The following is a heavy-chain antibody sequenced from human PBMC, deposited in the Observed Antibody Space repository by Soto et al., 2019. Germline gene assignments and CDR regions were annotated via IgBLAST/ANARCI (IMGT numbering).Heavy chain of an antibody. CDR3: ATPTPLRGAMITNINFDF. Sequence: ASVKVSCKAPADTFTSYYIHWVRQAPGHGLEWMGIINPNGGSTRFAQTFQGRITMTTDTSTSTAYMELSGLKSDDTAVYYCATPTPLRGAMITNINFDFWGQGTPVTVSS. D-gene: IGHD3-10*01. CDR1: ADTFTSYY. CDR2: INPNGGST. V-gene: IGHV1-46*01. J-gene: IGHJ4*02.